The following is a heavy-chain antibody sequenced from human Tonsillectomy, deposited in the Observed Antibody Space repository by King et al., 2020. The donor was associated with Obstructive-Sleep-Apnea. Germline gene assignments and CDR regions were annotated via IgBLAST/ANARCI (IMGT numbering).Heavy chain of an antibody. Sequence: VQLVESGGGVVQPGRSLRLSCAASGFTFSTYSMHWVCQAPGKGLEWVAVIVYDGNNQYYADSVKGRFTISRDNSKNTLFLQMNSLRSEDTAVYYCAREDRVGATYFLDYWGQGTLVTVSS. D-gene: IGHD1-26*01. CDR1: GFTFSTYS. V-gene: IGHV3-30-3*01. J-gene: IGHJ4*02. CDR2: IVYDGNNQ. CDR3: AREDRVGATYFLDY.